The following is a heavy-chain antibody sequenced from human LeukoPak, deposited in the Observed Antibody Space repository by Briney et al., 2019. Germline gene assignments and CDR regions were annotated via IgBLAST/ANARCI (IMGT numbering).Heavy chain of an antibody. Sequence: GRSLRLSCAASGFTFSSYGMHWVRQAPGKGLEWVAVISYDGSNKYYADSVKGRFTFSRDNSKNTLYLQMNSLRAEDTAVYYCAKSGGYCSSTSCYYYYYGMDVWGQGTTVTVSS. J-gene: IGHJ6*02. CDR2: ISYDGSNK. V-gene: IGHV3-30*18. CDR1: GFTFSSYG. CDR3: AKSGGYCSSTSCYYYYYGMDV. D-gene: IGHD2-2*01.